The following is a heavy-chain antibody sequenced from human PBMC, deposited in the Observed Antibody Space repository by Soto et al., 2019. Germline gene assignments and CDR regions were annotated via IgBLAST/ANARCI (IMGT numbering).Heavy chain of an antibody. D-gene: IGHD5-18*01. J-gene: IGHJ4*02. Sequence: EVQLLESGGGLVQPGGSLRLSCAASGFPFSSFALSWVRQAPGKGLEWVSAISGNGDDTDYADSVKGRFTISRDNSKNTLFLQMNSLRAEDTAVYYCAGPGYNSQDYWGQGTLVTVSS. V-gene: IGHV3-23*01. CDR2: ISGNGDDT. CDR3: AGPGYNSQDY. CDR1: GFPFSSFA.